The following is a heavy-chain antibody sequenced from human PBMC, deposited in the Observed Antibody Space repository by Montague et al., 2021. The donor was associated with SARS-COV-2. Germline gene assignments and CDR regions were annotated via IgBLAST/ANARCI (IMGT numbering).Heavy chain of an antibody. V-gene: IGHV3-66*02. D-gene: IGHD3-10*01. J-gene: IGHJ6*02. Sequence: SLRLSCAASGFTVSSNYMSWVRQAPGKGLEWVSVIYSGGSTYYADSVKGRFTISRDNSKNTLYLQMNSLRAEDTAVYYCARDQRRYGSGSYYGPNYYYYGMDVWGQGTTVTVSS. CDR1: GFTVSSNY. CDR2: IYSGGST. CDR3: ARDQRRYGSGSYYGPNYYYYGMDV.